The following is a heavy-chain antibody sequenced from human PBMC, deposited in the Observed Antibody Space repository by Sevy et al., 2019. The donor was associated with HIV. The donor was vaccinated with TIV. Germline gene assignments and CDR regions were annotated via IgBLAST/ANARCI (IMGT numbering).Heavy chain of an antibody. CDR1: GFTFSSYS. D-gene: IGHD6-6*01. CDR2: ISSSSSTI. V-gene: IGHV3-48*01. Sequence: GGSLRLSCAASGFTFSSYSMNWVRQAPGKGLEWISYISSSSSTIYYADSVKGRFTISRDNAKNSLYLLMNSLRAEDTAVYYCARRGYSGSGGFDYCGQGTLVTVSS. J-gene: IGHJ4*02. CDR3: ARRGYSGSGGFDY.